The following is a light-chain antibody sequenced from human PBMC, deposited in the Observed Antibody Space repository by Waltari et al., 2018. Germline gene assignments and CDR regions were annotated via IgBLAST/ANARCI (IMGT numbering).Light chain of an antibody. CDR1: KLGNTF. V-gene: IGLV3-1*01. CDR3: LAWDSSTAWT. J-gene: IGLJ1*01. CDR2: QDK. Sequence: SYDLTQPPSVSVSPGQTASIPCSGHKLGNTFASWYQQRPGQSPVLVIYQDKKRPPGIPERFSGSNSGYTATLTISGALPMDEADYYCLAWDSSTAWTFGTGTRVTVL.